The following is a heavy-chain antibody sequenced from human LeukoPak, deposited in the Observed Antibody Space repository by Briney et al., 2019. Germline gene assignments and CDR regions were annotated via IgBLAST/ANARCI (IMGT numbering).Heavy chain of an antibody. J-gene: IGHJ4*02. Sequence: GGSLRLSCAASRFTFSSYGMHWVRQAPGKGLEWVAYIQYDGSNEQYADSVKGRFTISRDNAKNSLYLQMNSLRAEDTAVYYCARDFTGWSSYDYWGQGTLVTVSS. CDR1: RFTFSSYG. CDR3: ARDFTGWSSYDY. D-gene: IGHD3-9*01. CDR2: IQYDGSNE. V-gene: IGHV3-30*02.